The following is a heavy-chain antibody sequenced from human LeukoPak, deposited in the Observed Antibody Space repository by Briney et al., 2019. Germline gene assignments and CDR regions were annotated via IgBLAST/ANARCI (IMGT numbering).Heavy chain of an antibody. D-gene: IGHD3-10*01. CDR2: IYYSGST. J-gene: IGHJ4*02. CDR1: GGSISSGDYY. Sequence: SQTLSLTCTVSGGSISSGDYYWSWIRQPPGKVLEWIGYIYYSGSTYYNPSRKSRVAISVDTSKNQFALELSYLTAAGTAVHCCARGGGGYWGQGTLVTVSS. CDR3: ARGGGGY. V-gene: IGHV4-30-4*01.